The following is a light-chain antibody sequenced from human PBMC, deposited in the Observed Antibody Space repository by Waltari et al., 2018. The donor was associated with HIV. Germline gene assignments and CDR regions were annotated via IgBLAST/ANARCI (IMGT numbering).Light chain of an antibody. J-gene: IGLJ1*01. CDR2: SNN. CDR1: SSNIGKNT. V-gene: IGLV1-44*01. CDR3: AAWDDSLKGYV. Sequence: QSVLTQPPSASGTPGQRVTISCSGSSSNIGKNTVNWYQQLPGTAPKLLIDSNNQRPSGVPDRFSGSKSVTSASLAISGLQSEDEADYYCAAWDDSLKGYVFGPGTEVSVL.